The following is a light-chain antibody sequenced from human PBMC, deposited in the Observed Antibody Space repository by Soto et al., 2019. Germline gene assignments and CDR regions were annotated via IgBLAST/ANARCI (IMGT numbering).Light chain of an antibody. Sequence: ELVLTQSPATLSLSPGERATLSCRASKSVSSHLAWYQQKPGQAPRLLMYDASNRATGIPARFSGSGSGTDFTLTISSLEPEDCAVYYCQQRSNWPRTFGQGTKVDIK. V-gene: IGKV3-11*01. CDR3: QQRSNWPRT. CDR1: KSVSSH. CDR2: DAS. J-gene: IGKJ1*01.